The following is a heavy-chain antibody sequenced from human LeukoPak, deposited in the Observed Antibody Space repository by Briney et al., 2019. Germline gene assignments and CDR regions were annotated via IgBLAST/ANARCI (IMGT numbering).Heavy chain of an antibody. V-gene: IGHV3-30*03. CDR3: ARDQDYGGGDAKGPSYFDY. D-gene: IGHD4-17*01. J-gene: IGHJ4*02. CDR1: GFTFSRFG. Sequence: GGSLRLSCAASGFTFSRFGMHWVRQAPGKGLEWVAVIRDDGSRAYYADSLKGRFTVSRDNSESTLFLQMNSLRAEDTAVYYCARDQDYGGGDAKGPSYFDYWGQGTLVTVSS. CDR2: IRDDGSRA.